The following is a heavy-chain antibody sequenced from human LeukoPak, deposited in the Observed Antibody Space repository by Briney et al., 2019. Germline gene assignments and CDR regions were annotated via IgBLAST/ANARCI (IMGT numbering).Heavy chain of an antibody. D-gene: IGHD3-10*01. V-gene: IGHV3-23*01. Sequence: GGSLRLSCAASGFTFSSYAMSWVRQAPGKGLKWVSAISGSGGSTYYADSVKGRFTISRDNSKNTLYLQMNSLRAEDTAVYYCAKGKRLWFGELFLSWFDPWGQGTLVTVSS. J-gene: IGHJ5*02. CDR3: AKGKRLWFGELFLSWFDP. CDR2: ISGSGGST. CDR1: GFTFSSYA.